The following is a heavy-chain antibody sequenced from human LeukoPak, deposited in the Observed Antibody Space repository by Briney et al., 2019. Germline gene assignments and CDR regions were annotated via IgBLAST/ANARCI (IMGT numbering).Heavy chain of an antibody. CDR1: GGSISTYY. D-gene: IGHD6-19*01. V-gene: IGHV4-59*01. CDR3: ARHGSGWSFDY. CDR2: IYNSGSA. Sequence: SETLSLTCKVCGGSISTYYWSRFRQPPGKGLEWIGYIYNSGSATYNPSLKSRVTISVDTSKNQFSLKLTSVSTTDTAVYYCARHGSGWSFDYWGQGVLVTVSS. J-gene: IGHJ4*02.